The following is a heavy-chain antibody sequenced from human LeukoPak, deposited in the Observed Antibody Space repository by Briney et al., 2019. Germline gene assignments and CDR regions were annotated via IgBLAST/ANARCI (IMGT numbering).Heavy chain of an antibody. CDR2: VHHSGST. CDR1: NDSVSSSNW. J-gene: IGHJ4*02. CDR3: ARRSSGWYFDY. Sequence: SSETLSLTCAVSNDSVSSSNWWNWVRQSPGQGLEWIGEVHHSGSTHYNPSLKSRVTISVDKSKNHFSLKLTSVTAADTAVYYCARRSSGWYFDYWGQGTLVTVSS. V-gene: IGHV4-4*02. D-gene: IGHD6-19*01.